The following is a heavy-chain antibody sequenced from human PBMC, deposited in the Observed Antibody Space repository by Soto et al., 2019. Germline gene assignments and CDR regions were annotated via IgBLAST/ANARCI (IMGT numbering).Heavy chain of an antibody. V-gene: IGHV4-59*01. CDR1: GGSISSYY. D-gene: IGHD2-15*01. Sequence: PETLSLTCSVSGGSISSYYWSWIRQPPGKGLEWIGYIYYSGSTNYNPSLKSRVTISIDTSKKQFSLKLSSVTAADTAVYYCARGAYIVAPPHYFDYWGQGTLVTVSS. CDR2: IYYSGST. J-gene: IGHJ4*02. CDR3: ARGAYIVAPPHYFDY.